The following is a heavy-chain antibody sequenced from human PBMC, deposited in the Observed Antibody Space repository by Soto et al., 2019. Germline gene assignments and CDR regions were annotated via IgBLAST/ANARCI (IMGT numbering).Heavy chain of an antibody. Sequence: QLQLQESGPGLVKPSETLSLTCTVSGGSITGAYYYWGWIRQSPGKGLEYIGSIHYSGRTYYNPSLXGRVTVSVXXXXXXXXXXXXXXXXXXXXXXXXARHGSGTYYPIDHWGQGILVTVSS. V-gene: IGHV4-39*01. CDR2: IHYSGRT. J-gene: IGHJ4*02. CDR1: GGSITGAYYY. D-gene: IGHD3-10*01. CDR3: ARHGSGTYYPIDH.